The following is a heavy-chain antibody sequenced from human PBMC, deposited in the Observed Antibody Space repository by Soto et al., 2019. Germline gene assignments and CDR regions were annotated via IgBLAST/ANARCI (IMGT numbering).Heavy chain of an antibody. CDR2: IFYLGSS. Sequence: SETLSLTCTVSGDSIISSDFYWGWVRQPPGKGLEWIGSIFYLGSSYYNPSLKSRVTMSVDTSKNQFSLRLRSVTAADTALYFCARHSLALRKDNWFDPWGQGIMVTVSS. CDR3: ARHSLALRKDNWFDP. V-gene: IGHV4-39*01. J-gene: IGHJ5*02. D-gene: IGHD3-3*02. CDR1: GDSIISSDFY.